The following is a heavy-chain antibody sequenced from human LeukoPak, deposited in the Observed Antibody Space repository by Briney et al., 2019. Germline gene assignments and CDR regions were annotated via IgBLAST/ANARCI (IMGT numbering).Heavy chain of an antibody. CDR3: ARGHGGNYFDS. D-gene: IGHD4-23*01. CDR2: ISSSTNYI. Sequence: KPGGSLRLSCAASGFTFDDYGMSWVRQAPGKGLEWVSLISSSTNYIYYADSVQGRFTISRDNAKNLLYLQMNSLRDEDTAVYYCARGHGGNYFDSWGQGTLVTVSS. J-gene: IGHJ4*02. CDR1: GFTFDDYG. V-gene: IGHV3-21*01.